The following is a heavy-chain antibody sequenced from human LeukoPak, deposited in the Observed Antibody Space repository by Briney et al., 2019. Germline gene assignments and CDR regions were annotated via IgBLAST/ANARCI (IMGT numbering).Heavy chain of an antibody. D-gene: IGHD3-22*01. CDR1: GGSISSSSYY. Sequence: SETLSLTCTVSGGSISSSSYYWGWIRQPPGKGLEWIGSIYYSGSTYYNPSLKSRVTISVDTSKNQFYLKLSSVTAADTAVYYCARQGHYYYDSSGRFDYWGQGTLVTVSS. J-gene: IGHJ4*02. V-gene: IGHV4-39*01. CDR2: IYYSGST. CDR3: ARQGHYYYDSSGRFDY.